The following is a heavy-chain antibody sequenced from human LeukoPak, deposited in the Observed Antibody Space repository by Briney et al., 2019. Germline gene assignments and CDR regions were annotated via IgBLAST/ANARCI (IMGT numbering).Heavy chain of an antibody. CDR2: INPNSGGT. Sequence: ASVKVSCKASGYTFTGYYMHWVRQAPGQGLEWMGWINPNSGGTNYAQKFQGRVTMTRDTSISTAYMELSRLRSDDTAVYYCARGGETHYYYYGMDVWGQGTTVTVSS. CDR1: GYTFTGYY. CDR3: ARGGETHYYYYGMDV. V-gene: IGHV1-2*02. D-gene: IGHD3-10*01. J-gene: IGHJ6*02.